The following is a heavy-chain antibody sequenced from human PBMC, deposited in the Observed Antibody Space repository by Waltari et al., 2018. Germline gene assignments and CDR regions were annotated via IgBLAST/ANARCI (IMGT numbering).Heavy chain of an antibody. CDR2: MNPNSGNT. CDR3: ARGDYDILTGSLYFDY. D-gene: IGHD3-9*01. J-gene: IGHJ4*02. V-gene: IGHV1-8*01. Sequence: QVQLVQSGAEVKKPGASVKVSCKASGYTFTSYDLNWVRQATGQGLEWMGWMNPNSGNTGYAQKFQGRVTMTRNTSISTAYMELSSLRSEDTAVYYCARGDYDILTGSLYFDYWGQGTLVTVSS. CDR1: GYTFTSYD.